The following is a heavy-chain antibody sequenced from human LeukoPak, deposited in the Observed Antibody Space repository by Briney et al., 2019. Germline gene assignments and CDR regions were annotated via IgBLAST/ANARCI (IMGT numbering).Heavy chain of an antibody. Sequence: ASVKVSCKASGYTFTSYGISWVRQAPGQGLEWMGWISAYNGNTNYAQKLQGRVTMTTDTSTSTAYMELRSLRSDDTAVYYCSREFPFCGADCFSGVFDIWGQGTMVTVS. D-gene: IGHD2-21*02. CDR1: GYTFTSYG. J-gene: IGHJ3*02. V-gene: IGHV1-18*01. CDR2: ISAYNGNT. CDR3: SREFPFCGADCFSGVFDI.